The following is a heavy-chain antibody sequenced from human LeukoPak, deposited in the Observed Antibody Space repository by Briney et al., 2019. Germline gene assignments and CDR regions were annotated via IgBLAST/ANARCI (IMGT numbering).Heavy chain of an antibody. CDR1: GFTFSTYS. D-gene: IGHD3-16*02. CDR3: ARENFGRVVVSLDC. J-gene: IGHJ4*02. V-gene: IGHV3-21*01. CDR2: ISSSSGYI. Sequence: GGSLRLSCAASGFTFSTYSMNWVRQAPGKGLEWVSSISSSSGYIYYADSVKGRFTISRDNAKNSLFLQMNSLRDEDTAVYYCARENFGRVVVSLDCWGQGTLVTVSS.